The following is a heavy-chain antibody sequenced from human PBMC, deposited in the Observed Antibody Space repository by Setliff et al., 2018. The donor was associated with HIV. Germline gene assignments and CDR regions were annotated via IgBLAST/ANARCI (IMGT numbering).Heavy chain of an antibody. Sequence: SETLSLTCTVSGGSISSGTDHWNWFRQHPGKGLEWIGYIYYSGSTYYSPSLKSRVTISEDTSKNQFSLKMRSVTAADTAVYYCATSPAGEILGSRPFYFDYWGQGTLVTVSS. CDR2: IYYSGST. CDR3: ATSPAGEILGSRPFYFDY. D-gene: IGHD3-10*01. J-gene: IGHJ4*02. CDR1: GGSISSGTDH. V-gene: IGHV4-31*02.